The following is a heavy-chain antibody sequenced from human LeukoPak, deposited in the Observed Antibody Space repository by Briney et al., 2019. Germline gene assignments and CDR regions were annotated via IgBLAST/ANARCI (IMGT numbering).Heavy chain of an antibody. CDR3: ASMRVTPEGTDY. CDR1: GFTFSDYY. D-gene: IGHD5-18*01. V-gene: IGHV3-11*01. Sequence: GGSLRLSCAASGFTFSDYYMSWIRQAPGKGLEWVSYISSGSTIYYADSVKGRFTISRDNAKNSLYLQMNSLRAEDTAVYYCASMRVTPEGTDYWGQGTLVTVSS. J-gene: IGHJ4*02. CDR2: ISSGSTI.